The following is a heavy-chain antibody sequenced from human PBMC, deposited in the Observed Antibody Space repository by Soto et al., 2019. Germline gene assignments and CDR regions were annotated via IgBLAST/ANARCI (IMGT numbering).Heavy chain of an antibody. CDR2: ISGYNGNT. V-gene: IGHV1-18*01. Sequence: QVQLVQSGAEVKKPGASVKVSCEASGYTFTSYGISWVRQAPGQGLEWMGWISGYNGNTNYAQNLQGRVTLTTDTSTSTAYMEVRSLRSDDTAVYYCARDRGSTFRDAFDVWGQGTMVTVSS. J-gene: IGHJ3*01. CDR3: ARDRGSTFRDAFDV. D-gene: IGHD3-16*01. CDR1: GYTFTSYG.